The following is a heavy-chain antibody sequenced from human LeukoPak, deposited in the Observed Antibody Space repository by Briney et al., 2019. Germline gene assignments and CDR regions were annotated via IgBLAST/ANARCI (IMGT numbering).Heavy chain of an antibody. CDR2: IYYSGIT. CDR3: ARVFRSCSSTSCYNFDY. V-gene: IGHV4-30-4*01. CDR1: GGSINSGGYY. D-gene: IGHD2-2*01. Sequence: SETLSLTCTVSGGSINSGGYYWSWLRQTPGKGLEWFGYIYYSGITYYNPSLKRRVTISVDTSKNQFSLKLSSVTAADTAVYYCARVFRSCSSTSCYNFDYWGQGTLVTVSS. J-gene: IGHJ4*02.